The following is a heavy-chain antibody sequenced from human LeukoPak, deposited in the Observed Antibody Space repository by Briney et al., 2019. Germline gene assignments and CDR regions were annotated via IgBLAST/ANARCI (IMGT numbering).Heavy chain of an antibody. Sequence: PGRSLRLSCAASGFSFSSYGVHWVRQAPGKGLEWVAVISYAGSSKLYADSVKGRFTLSRDNSKNTLYLQMNSLSAEDTAVYYCARNGYSYGSLDYSAFWGQGTMVTVSS. D-gene: IGHD5-18*01. CDR3: ARNGYSYGSLDYSAF. V-gene: IGHV3-30*03. J-gene: IGHJ4*02. CDR2: ISYAGSSK. CDR1: GFSFSSYG.